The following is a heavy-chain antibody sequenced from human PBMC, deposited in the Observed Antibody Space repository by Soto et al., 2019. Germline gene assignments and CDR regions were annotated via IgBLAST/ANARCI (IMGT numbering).Heavy chain of an antibody. J-gene: IGHJ4*02. CDR2: ISYDGSNK. Sequence: GGSLRLSCAASGFTFSSYAMHWVRQAPGKGLEWVAVISYDGSNKYYADSVKGRFTISRDNSKNTLYMQMNSLRDEDTAVYYCARERYYDSSGYFLDYWGQGALVTVSS. V-gene: IGHV3-30-3*01. D-gene: IGHD3-22*01. CDR1: GFTFSSYA. CDR3: ARERYYDSSGYFLDY.